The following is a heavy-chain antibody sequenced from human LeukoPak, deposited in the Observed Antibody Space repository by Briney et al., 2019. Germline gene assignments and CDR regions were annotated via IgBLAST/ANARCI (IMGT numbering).Heavy chain of an antibody. D-gene: IGHD3-10*01. V-gene: IGHV3-7*01. J-gene: IGHJ4*02. CDR3: SRGEGDDY. CDR2: INGDESEK. CDR1: GFFFSSYW. Sequence: TGGSLRLSCAASGFFFSSYWMSWVRQAPGKGLEWVANINGDESEKYYVDSVKARFTISRDNAKNSLYLQMNSLRVDDTAIYYCSRGEGDDYWGQGTLVTVSS.